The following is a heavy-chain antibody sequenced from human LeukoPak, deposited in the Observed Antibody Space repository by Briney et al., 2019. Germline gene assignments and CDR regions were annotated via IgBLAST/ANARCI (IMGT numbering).Heavy chain of an antibody. J-gene: IGHJ3*02. Sequence: PGGSLRLSCAASGFTFSSYSMNWVRQAPGKGLEWVSSISSSSSYIYYADSVKGRFTISRDNAKNSLYLQMNSLRSEDTAVYYCARGKRYQLLSAFDIWGQGTMVTVSS. D-gene: IGHD2-2*01. CDR2: ISSSSSYI. V-gene: IGHV3-21*04. CDR3: ARGKRYQLLSAFDI. CDR1: GFTFSSYS.